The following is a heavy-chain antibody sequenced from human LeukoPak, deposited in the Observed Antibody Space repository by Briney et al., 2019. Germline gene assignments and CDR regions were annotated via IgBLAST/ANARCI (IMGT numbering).Heavy chain of an antibody. CDR2: IDPSSTYI. CDR3: ARDAGYGYWVVDY. J-gene: IGHJ4*02. V-gene: IGHV3-21*01. D-gene: IGHD5-18*01. Sequence: GGSLRLSCSASRFTFSSYTMNWVRQAPGKGLEWVSSIDPSSTYIYYADSVKGRFTISRDNAQNSLYLQMNSLRAEDTAVYYCARDAGYGYWVVDYWGQGTLVTVSS. CDR1: RFTFSSYT.